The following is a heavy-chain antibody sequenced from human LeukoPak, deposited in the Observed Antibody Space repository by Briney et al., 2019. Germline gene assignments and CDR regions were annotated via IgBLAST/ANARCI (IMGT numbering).Heavy chain of an antibody. CDR1: GYAFTGYY. CDR3: ARDGTGATPFDY. Sequence: ASVKVSCKASGYAFTGYYMHWVRQAPGQGFEWMGWINPNSGGTNYAQKFQGRVTMTRDTSISTAYMELSRLRSDDTAVYYCARDGTGATPFDYWGQGTLVTVSS. J-gene: IGHJ4*02. V-gene: IGHV1-2*02. CDR2: INPNSGGT. D-gene: IGHD1-26*01.